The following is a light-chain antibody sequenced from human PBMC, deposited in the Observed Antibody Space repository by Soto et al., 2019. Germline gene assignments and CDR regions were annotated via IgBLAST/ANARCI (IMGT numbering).Light chain of an antibody. J-gene: IGKJ1*01. CDR3: QHYHSSPWT. CDR1: QGVSSSF. Sequence: EIVLTQSPATLSLSPGERATLSCRASQGVSSSFLAWYQQKPGQAPRLLLYGTSTRATGIPDRFSGSGSGTDFTLTISRLEPEDFAVYYCQHYHSSPWTFGQGTKVDIK. CDR2: GTS. V-gene: IGKV3-20*01.